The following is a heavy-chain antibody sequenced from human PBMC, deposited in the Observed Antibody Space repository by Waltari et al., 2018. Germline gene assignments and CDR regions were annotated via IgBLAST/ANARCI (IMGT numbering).Heavy chain of an antibody. CDR2: ISYDGKNK. V-gene: IGHV3-30*01. Sequence: QVQLVESGGAMVQPGRSVRLSCAASGFTFSTYVMNWVRQAPGKGLELVAVISYDGKNKYYAYSVKGRFTISRDNSKNTLYLQMNSLRPEDTAVYYCARGSPRVVVSGAFPFDHWGQGTLVPVSS. CDR3: ARGSPRVVVSGAFPFDH. CDR1: GFTFSTYV. J-gene: IGHJ4*02. D-gene: IGHD2-2*01.